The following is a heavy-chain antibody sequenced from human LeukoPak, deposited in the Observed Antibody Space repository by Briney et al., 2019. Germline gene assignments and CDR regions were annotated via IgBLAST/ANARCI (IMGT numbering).Heavy chain of an antibody. CDR2: IYHSGST. CDR1: GGSISSGDYS. Sequence: SETLSLTCAVSGGSISSGDYSWSWIRQPPGKGLEWIGYIYHSGSTYYNPSLKSRVTISVDRSKNQFSLKLSSVTAADTAVYYCARGPWVVGATTLDYWGQGTLVTVSS. D-gene: IGHD1-26*01. CDR3: ARGPWVVGATTLDY. J-gene: IGHJ4*02. V-gene: IGHV4-30-2*01.